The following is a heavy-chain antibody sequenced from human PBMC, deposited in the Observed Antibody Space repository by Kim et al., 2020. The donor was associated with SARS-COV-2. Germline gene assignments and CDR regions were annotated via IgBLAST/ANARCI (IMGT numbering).Heavy chain of an antibody. V-gene: IGHV3-30*07. J-gene: IGHJ3*02. CDR3: TRDPADFWSGHAFDI. Sequence: ADTVKDHFTISRDNSKDTLYLQMNSLRAEDTATYYCTRDPADFWSGHAFDIWGQGTMVTVSS. D-gene: IGHD3-3*01.